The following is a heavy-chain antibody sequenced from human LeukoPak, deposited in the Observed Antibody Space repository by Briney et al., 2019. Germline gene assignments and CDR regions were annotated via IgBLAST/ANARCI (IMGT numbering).Heavy chain of an antibody. CDR1: GFTFSSYE. V-gene: IGHV3-48*03. D-gene: IGHD3-10*01. J-gene: IGHJ6*02. CDR2: ISSSGSTI. Sequence: GGSLRLSCAASGFTFSSYEMNWVRQAPGKGLEWVSYISSSGSTIYYAGSVKGRFTISRDNSKNTLYLQMNSLRAEDTAVYYCPKDRATGTQFYFYGMDVWGQGTTVTVSS. CDR3: PKDRATGTQFYFYGMDV.